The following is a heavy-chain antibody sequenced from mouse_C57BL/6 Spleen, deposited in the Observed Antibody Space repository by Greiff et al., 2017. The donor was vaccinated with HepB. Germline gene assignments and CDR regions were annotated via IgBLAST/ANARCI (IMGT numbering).Heavy chain of an antibody. CDR2: IYPGDGDT. J-gene: IGHJ2*01. D-gene: IGHD2-4*01. V-gene: IGHV1-82*01. Sequence: VQLQQSGPELVKPGASVKISCKASGYAFSSSWMNWVKQRPGKGLEWIGRIYPGDGDTNYNGKFKGKATLTADKSSSTAYMQLSSLTSEDSAVYFCARSFYDYEGYFDYWGQGTTLTVSS. CDR1: GYAFSSSW. CDR3: ARSFYDYEGYFDY.